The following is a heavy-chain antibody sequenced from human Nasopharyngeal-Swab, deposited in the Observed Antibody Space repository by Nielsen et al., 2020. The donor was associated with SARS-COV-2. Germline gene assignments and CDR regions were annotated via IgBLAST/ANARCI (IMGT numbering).Heavy chain of an antibody. CDR1: GFTFSGSA. D-gene: IGHD2-2*01. CDR3: TRRSGYCSSTSCRGGDY. CDR2: IRGKANSYAT. V-gene: IGHV3-73*01. Sequence: GGSLRLSCAASGFTFSGSAMHWVRQASGKGLEWVGRIRGKANSYATAYAASVKGRFTISRDDSKNTAYLQMNSLKTEDTAVYYCTRRSGYCSSTSCRGGDYWGQGTLVTVSS. J-gene: IGHJ4*02.